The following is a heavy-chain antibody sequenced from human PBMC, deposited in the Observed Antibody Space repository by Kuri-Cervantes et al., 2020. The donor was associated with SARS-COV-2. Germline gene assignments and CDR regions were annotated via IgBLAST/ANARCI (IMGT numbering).Heavy chain of an antibody. V-gene: IGHV4-30-2*01. Sequence: LRLSCEVSGGSISSGGYSWAWIRQPPGKGLEWIGYIYQSGGTYYNPSLKSRVIISVDRSKNQFSLKLESVIAADTAVYYCAREGPYGSGSYFDYWGQGTLVTVSS. CDR1: GGSISSGGYS. D-gene: IGHD3-10*01. CDR2: IYQSGGT. J-gene: IGHJ4*02. CDR3: AREGPYGSGSYFDY.